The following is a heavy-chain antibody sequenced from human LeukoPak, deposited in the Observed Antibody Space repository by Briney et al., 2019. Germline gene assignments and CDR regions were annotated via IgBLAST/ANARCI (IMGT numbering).Heavy chain of an antibody. CDR2: INPNNGGT. D-gene: IGHD1-26*01. J-gene: IGHJ4*02. CDR1: GYTFTAYY. CDR3: ARDQEKGNSRTYYALDY. V-gene: IGHV1-2*02. Sequence: GASVKVSCKASGYTFTAYYMHWVQQAPGQGLEWMGWINPNNGGTNYAQNFQGRVTMTRDTSISTAYMELSRLRSDDTAVYYCARDQEKGNSRTYYALDYWGQGTLVTVSS.